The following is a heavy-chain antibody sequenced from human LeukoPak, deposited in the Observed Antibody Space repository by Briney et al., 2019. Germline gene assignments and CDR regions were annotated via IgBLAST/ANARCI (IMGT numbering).Heavy chain of an antibody. CDR2: IIPIFGTA. Sequence: ASVKVSCKASGGTFSSYAISWVRQAPGQGLEWMGRIIPIFGTANYAQKFQGRVTITTDESTSTAYMELSSLGSEDTAGYYCARAGPFHYGEYADYFDYWGQGTLVTVSS. V-gene: IGHV1-69*05. CDR3: ARAGPFHYGEYADYFDY. CDR1: GGTFSSYA. D-gene: IGHD4-17*01. J-gene: IGHJ4*02.